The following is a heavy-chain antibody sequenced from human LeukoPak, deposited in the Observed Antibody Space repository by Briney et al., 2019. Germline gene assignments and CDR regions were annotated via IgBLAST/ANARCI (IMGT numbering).Heavy chain of an antibody. CDR3: ARLNMVRGVNY. J-gene: IGHJ4*02. CDR1: GGSISSGSYY. Sequence: SETLSLTCTVSGGSISSGSYYWSWIRQPAGKGLEWIGRIYTSGSTNYNPSLKSRVTISVDTSKNQFSLKLSSVTAADTAVYYCARLNMVRGVNYWGQGTLVTVSS. CDR2: IYTSGST. V-gene: IGHV4-61*02. D-gene: IGHD3-10*01.